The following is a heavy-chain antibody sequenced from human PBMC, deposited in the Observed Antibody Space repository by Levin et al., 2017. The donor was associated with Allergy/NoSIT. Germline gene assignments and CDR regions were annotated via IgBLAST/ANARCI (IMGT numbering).Heavy chain of an antibody. D-gene: IGHD3-16*01. CDR3: ARELLGTRAFDI. CDR1: GGSISSGGYY. J-gene: IGHJ3*02. CDR2: IYYSGST. Sequence: PSETLSLTCTVSGGSISSGGYYWSWIRQHPGKGLEWIGYIYYSGSTYYNPSLKSRVTISVDTSKNQFSLKLSSVTAADTAVYYCARELLGTRAFDIWGQGTMVTVSS. V-gene: IGHV4-31*03.